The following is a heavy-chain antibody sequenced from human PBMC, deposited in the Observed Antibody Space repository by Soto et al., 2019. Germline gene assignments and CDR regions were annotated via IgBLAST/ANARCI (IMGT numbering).Heavy chain of an antibody. Sequence: QAHLVQSGPEVKKPGASVKVSCKGSGYIFTSYGIAWVRQAPGQGLEWMGWISAHNGKTEYAQKFQGRVTVTRDTTTSTAYLERRSLRSDDTAMYYSARGRYGDYWGQGDLVSVSS. V-gene: IGHV1-18*01. D-gene: IGHD4-17*01. CDR3: ARGRYGDY. CDR1: GYIFTSYG. J-gene: IGHJ4*02. CDR2: ISAHNGKT.